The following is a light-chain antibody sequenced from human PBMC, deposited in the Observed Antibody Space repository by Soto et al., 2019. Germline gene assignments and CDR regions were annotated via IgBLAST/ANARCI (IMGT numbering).Light chain of an antibody. V-gene: IGKV1-39*01. CDR3: QQSYRNPLT. Sequence: DTSMCHCLSTLSGPVGDRVTLTGRASQTISSWLAWYQQKTGKAPKFLIYAASSLQSGVPSRFSGSGSGTDFTLTISSLQPEDFATYYCQQSYRNPLTFGQGTKVDI. CDR2: AAS. J-gene: IGKJ1*01. CDR1: QTISSW.